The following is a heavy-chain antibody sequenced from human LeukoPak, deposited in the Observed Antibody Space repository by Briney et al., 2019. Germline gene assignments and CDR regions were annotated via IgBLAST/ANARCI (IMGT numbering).Heavy chain of an antibody. CDR1: GFTFSSYS. Sequence: GGSLRLSCAASGFTFSSYSMNWVRQAPGKGLEWVSSSSSSSSYIYYADSVKGRFTISRDNAKNSLYLQMNSLRAEDTAVYYCARDVGYCSSTSCYGVYWGQGTLVTVSS. J-gene: IGHJ4*02. V-gene: IGHV3-21*01. D-gene: IGHD2-2*01. CDR3: ARDVGYCSSTSCYGVY. CDR2: SSSSSSYI.